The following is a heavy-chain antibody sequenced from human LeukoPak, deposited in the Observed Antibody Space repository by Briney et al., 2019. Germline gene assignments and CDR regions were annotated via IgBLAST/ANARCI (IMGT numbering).Heavy chain of an antibody. V-gene: IGHV1-18*01. Sequence: GASVKVSCKASGYTFTSYGISWVRQAPGQGLEWMGWISAYNGNTNYAQKLQGRVTMTTDTSTSTAYMELSSLRSDDTAVYYCASGPLGEMATPGWFDPWGQGTLVTVSS. CDR2: ISAYNGNT. D-gene: IGHD5-24*01. J-gene: IGHJ5*02. CDR1: GYTFTSYG. CDR3: ASGPLGEMATPGWFDP.